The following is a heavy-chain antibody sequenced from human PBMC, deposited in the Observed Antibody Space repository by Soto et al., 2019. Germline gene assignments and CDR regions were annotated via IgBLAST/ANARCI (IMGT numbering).Heavy chain of an antibody. Sequence: QVQLQESGPGLVRPSQTLSLTCTVSGGSISSDHYHWTWIRQPPGKGLEWIGYIPYSGSIYYNPSLQSLVTMSVHTSKNLSSLKLSSVTAADTAVYFCAREDDGGDRDYYGLDVWGQGTTVTVS. CDR2: IPYSGSI. CDR1: GGSISSDHYH. CDR3: AREDDGGDRDYYGLDV. J-gene: IGHJ6*02. V-gene: IGHV4-30-4*01. D-gene: IGHD2-21*02.